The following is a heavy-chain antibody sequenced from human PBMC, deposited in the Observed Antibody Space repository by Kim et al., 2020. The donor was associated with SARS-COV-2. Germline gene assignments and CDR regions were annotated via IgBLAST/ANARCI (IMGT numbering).Heavy chain of an antibody. CDR3: ARGPYYYDSSGYWGGYYYGMDV. J-gene: IGHJ6*02. V-gene: IGHV4-34*01. Sequence: SETLSLTXAXYGGSFSGYYWSWIRQPPGKGLEWIGEINHSGSTNYNPSLKSRVTISVDTSKNQFSLKLSSVTAADTAVYYCARGPYYYDSSGYWGGYYYGMDVWGQGTTVTVSS. CDR2: INHSGST. CDR1: GGSFSGYY. D-gene: IGHD3-22*01.